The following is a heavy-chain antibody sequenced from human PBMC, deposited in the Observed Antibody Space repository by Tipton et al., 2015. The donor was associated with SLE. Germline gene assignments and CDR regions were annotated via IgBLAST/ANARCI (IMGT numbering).Heavy chain of an antibody. Sequence: SGFTFSSYSMNWGRQMPGKGLEWMGIIYLGDSDTRYSPSFQGQVTISADKSISTAYLQWSSLKASDTAMYYCAREGYSSEVDYWGQGTLVTVST. CDR2: IYLGDSDT. D-gene: IGHD6-25*01. CDR3: AREGYSSEVDY. J-gene: IGHJ4*02. CDR1: GFTFSSYS. V-gene: IGHV5-51*01.